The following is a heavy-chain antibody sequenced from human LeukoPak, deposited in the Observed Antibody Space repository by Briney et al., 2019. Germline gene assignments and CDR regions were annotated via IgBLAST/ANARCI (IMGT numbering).Heavy chain of an antibody. V-gene: IGHV1-8*01. D-gene: IGHD1-26*01. Sequence: ASVKVSCKASGYTFTSYDINWVRQATGQGLEWMGWMNPNSDKTVYAQKFQGRVTMTRNTSISTVYMELSSLRSEDTAVYYCATQSVGATVWGQGTLVTVS. CDR2: MNPNSDKT. CDR3: ATQSVGATV. CDR1: GYTFTSYD. J-gene: IGHJ4*02.